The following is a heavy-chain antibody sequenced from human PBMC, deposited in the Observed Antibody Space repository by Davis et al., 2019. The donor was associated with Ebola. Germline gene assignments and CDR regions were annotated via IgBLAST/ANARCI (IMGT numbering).Heavy chain of an antibody. CDR3: ARDLFNNSWHYYNYAMDV. CDR1: GFSFSSYA. J-gene: IGHJ6*02. V-gene: IGHV3-64*02. CDR2: ISTTGATT. D-gene: IGHD6-13*01. Sequence: GESLKISCAASGFSFSSYAMHWVRQAPGKGPEHVSAISTTGATTDYADSVKGRFTISRDTSKNTLYLQMGSLRPEDMAVYYCARDLFNNSWHYYNYAMDVWGQGTTVTVSS.